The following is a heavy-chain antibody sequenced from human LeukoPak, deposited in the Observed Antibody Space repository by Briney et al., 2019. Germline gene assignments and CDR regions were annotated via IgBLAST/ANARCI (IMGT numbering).Heavy chain of an antibody. J-gene: IGHJ4*02. Sequence: ASVTVSCKASGGTFSSYAIGWVRQAPGQGVEWMGGIIPIFGKANYAQRFQGRVTINADKSTSTAYMELSSLRSEDTAVYYCATPGPEYSSSWYPFDYWGQGTLVTVSS. CDR1: GGTFSSYA. D-gene: IGHD6-13*01. V-gene: IGHV1-69*06. CDR2: IIPIFGKA. CDR3: ATPGPEYSSSWYPFDY.